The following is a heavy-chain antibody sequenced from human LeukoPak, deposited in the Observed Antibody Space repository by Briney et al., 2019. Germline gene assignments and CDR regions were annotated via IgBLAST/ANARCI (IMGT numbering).Heavy chain of an antibody. CDR1: GFTVSSNY. CDR3: ARADIVVVPAAIVRTHYYYYGMDV. J-gene: IGHJ6*02. D-gene: IGHD2-2*02. V-gene: IGHV3-66*01. Sequence: PGGSLRLSCAASGFTVSSNYMSWVRQAPGKGLEWVSVIYSGGSTYYADSVKGRFTISRDNSKNTLYLQMNSLRAEDTAVYYCARADIVVVPAAIVRTHYYYYGMDVWGQGTTVTVSS. CDR2: IYSGGST.